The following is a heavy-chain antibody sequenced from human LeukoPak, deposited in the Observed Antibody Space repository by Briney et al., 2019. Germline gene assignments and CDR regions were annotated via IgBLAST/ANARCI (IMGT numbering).Heavy chain of an antibody. D-gene: IGHD3-22*01. V-gene: IGHV3-15*01. CDR3: TTDLSELDDSGYYAKYFHH. CDR1: GFTFSNAW. Sequence: PGGSLRLSCAASGFTFSNAWMSWVRQAPGKGLEWVGRIKSKTDGGTTDYAAPVKGRLTISRDDSKDTLFLQMNSLKTEDTAVYYCTTDLSELDDSGYYAKYFHHWGQGTLVSVSS. CDR2: IKSKTDGGTT. J-gene: IGHJ1*01.